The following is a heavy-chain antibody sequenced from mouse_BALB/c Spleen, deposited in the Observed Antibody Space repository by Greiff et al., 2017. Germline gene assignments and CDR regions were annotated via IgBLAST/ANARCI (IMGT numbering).Heavy chain of an antibody. D-gene: IGHD2-4*01. V-gene: IGHV5-6-5*01. CDR1: GFTFSSYA. CDR3: ARGGITTEAWFAY. J-gene: IGHJ3*01. CDR2: ISSGGST. Sequence: DVKLVESGGGLVKPGGSLKLSCAASGFTFSSYAMSWVRQTPEKRLEWVASISSGGSTYYPDSVKGRFTISRDNARNILYLQMSSLRSEDTAMYYCARGGITTEAWFAYWGQGTLVTVSA.